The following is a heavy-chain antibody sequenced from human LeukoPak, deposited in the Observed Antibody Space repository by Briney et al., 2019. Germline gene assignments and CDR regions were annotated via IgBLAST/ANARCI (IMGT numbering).Heavy chain of an antibody. CDR2: VNSDGSTT. Sequence: GRSLRLSCAASGFTFSSYGMHWVRQAPGKGLVWVSRVNSDGSTTNYADSVKGRFTISRDNAENTLYMRMNSLRPEDTAVYYCARGYYSSSRIDYWGQGTLVTVSS. CDR3: ARGYYSSSRIDY. J-gene: IGHJ4*02. V-gene: IGHV3-74*01. D-gene: IGHD6-13*01. CDR1: GFTFSSYG.